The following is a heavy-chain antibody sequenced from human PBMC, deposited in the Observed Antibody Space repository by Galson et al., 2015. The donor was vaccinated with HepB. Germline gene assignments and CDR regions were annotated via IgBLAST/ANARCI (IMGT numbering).Heavy chain of an antibody. CDR1: GGTFSSYA. J-gene: IGHJ6*03. V-gene: IGHV1-69*13. D-gene: IGHD3-9*01. CDR2: IIPILGTT. CDR3: ARNTKGRDYDILTGYPYLYYFYMDV. Sequence: SVKVSCKASGGTFSSYAISWVRQAPGQGLEWMGGIIPILGTTDYAPKFRGRVTITAGESTNTAYMELSSLRSEDTAVFYCARNTKGRDYDILTGYPYLYYFYMDVWGKGTTVTVSS.